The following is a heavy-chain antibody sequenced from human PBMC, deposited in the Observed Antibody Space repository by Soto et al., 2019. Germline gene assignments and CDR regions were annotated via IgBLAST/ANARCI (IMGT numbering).Heavy chain of an antibody. CDR1: GGSISSSSYY. CDR3: ARVYCSGGSCIWFDP. CDR2: IYYSGST. D-gene: IGHD2-15*01. J-gene: IGHJ5*02. Sequence: SETLSLTCTVSGGSISSSSYYWGWIRQPPGKGLEWIGSIYYSGSTYYNPSLKSRVTISVDTSKNQFSLKLSSVTAADTAVYYCARVYCSGGSCIWFDPWGQGTLVTVSS. V-gene: IGHV4-39*01.